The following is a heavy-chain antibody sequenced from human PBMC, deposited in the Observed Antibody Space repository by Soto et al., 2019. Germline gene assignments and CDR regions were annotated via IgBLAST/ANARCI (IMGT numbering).Heavy chain of an antibody. CDR3: ARDRNGGYAGDY. V-gene: IGHV1-69*01. D-gene: IGHD5-12*01. CDR1: TFSSYA. CDR2: IIPIFGTA. J-gene: IGHJ4*02. Sequence: TFSSYAISWVRQAPGQGLEWMGGIIPIFGTANYAQKFQGRVTITADESTSTAYMELSSLRSEDTAVYYCARDRNGGYAGDYWGQGTLVTVSS.